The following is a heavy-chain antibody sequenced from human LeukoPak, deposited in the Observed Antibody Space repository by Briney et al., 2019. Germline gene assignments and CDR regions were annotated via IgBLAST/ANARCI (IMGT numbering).Heavy chain of an antibody. V-gene: IGHV3-20*04. D-gene: IGHD2-8*01. CDR3: AREGIYCVNGVCYLDY. J-gene: IGHJ4*02. Sequence: GGSLRLSCAASGFKFDDYGMSWVRQAPGKGLEWVCGISWNGGNTGYADSVKGRFTISRDNAKNSLFLQVNSLRADDTAFYYCAREGIYCVNGVCYLDYWGQGTLVTVSS. CDR2: ISWNGGNT. CDR1: GFKFDDYG.